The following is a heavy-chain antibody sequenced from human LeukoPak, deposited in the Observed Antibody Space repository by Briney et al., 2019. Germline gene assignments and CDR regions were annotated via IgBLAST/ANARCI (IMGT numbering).Heavy chain of an antibody. J-gene: IGHJ4*02. V-gene: IGHV3-21*01. D-gene: IGHD1-14*01. CDR2: ISYTGTYI. Sequence: PGGSLRLSCVVSGFTFSTYTMNWVRQAPGKGLEWVSSISYTGTYIYYADSVKGRFTISRDNSKNTLYLQLNNVRTEDTATYFCAKEQYPGYFDFWGQGTLVTVSA. CDR1: GFTFSTYT. CDR3: AKEQYPGYFDF.